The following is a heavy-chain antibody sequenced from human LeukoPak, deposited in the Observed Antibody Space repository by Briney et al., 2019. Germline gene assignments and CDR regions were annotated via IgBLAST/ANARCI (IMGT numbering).Heavy chain of an antibody. D-gene: IGHD3-22*01. CDR3: ARDDPSMIAALHY. Sequence: GGSLRLSCAASRFIFSNYRMNWVRQAPGKGLEWVSSIDSSSSYIYYADSVKGRFTISRDNAKNSLYLQMNSLRAEDTAVYYCARDDPSMIAALHYWGQGTLVTVSS. J-gene: IGHJ4*02. V-gene: IGHV3-21*01. CDR1: RFIFSNYR. CDR2: IDSSSSYI.